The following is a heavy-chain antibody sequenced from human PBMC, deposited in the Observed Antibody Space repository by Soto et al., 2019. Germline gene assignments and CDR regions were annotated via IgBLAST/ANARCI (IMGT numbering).Heavy chain of an antibody. V-gene: IGHV3-48*03. Sequence: HPGGSLRLSCAASGFTFSSFDMNWVRQAPGKGLEWVSCITSSGSNLYYADSVKGRFTISRDNAKNSLYLQMNSLRVEDTAVYYCTRDRWIPDYWGRGTLVTV. J-gene: IGHJ4*02. CDR2: ITSSGSNL. D-gene: IGHD5-18*01. CDR3: TRDRWIPDY. CDR1: GFTFSSFD.